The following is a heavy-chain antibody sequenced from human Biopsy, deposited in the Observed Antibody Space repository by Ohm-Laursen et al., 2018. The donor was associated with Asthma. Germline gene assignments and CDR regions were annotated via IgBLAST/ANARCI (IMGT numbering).Heavy chain of an antibody. D-gene: IGHD5-12*01. CDR3: TRAGSTFVADY. Sequence: SVKVSCKASGYTFNSVAVMWVRQAPGQGLEWMGWINTNSGTPTYVQGFSGRFVFSLDPSVTTAYLQIDSLRSEDTGVYYCTRAGSTFVADYWGQGTLVTVPS. J-gene: IGHJ4*01. CDR2: INTNSGTP. CDR1: GYTFNSVA. V-gene: IGHV7-4-1*01.